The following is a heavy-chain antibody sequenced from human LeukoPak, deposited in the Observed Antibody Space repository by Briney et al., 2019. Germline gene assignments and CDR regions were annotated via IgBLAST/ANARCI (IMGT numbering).Heavy chain of an antibody. V-gene: IGHV3-30-3*01. J-gene: IGHJ4*02. Sequence: PGRSLRLSCAASGFTFSSYAMHWVRQAPGKGLEWVAVISYDGSNKYYADSVKGRFTISRDNSKNTLYLQMNSLRAEDTAVYYCARFFRGGSCYCFDYWGQGTLVTVSS. D-gene: IGHD2-15*01. CDR2: ISYDGSNK. CDR3: ARFFRGGSCYCFDY. CDR1: GFTFSSYA.